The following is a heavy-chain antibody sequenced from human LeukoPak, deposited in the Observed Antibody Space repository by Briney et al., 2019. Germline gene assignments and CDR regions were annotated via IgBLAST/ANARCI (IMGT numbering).Heavy chain of an antibody. CDR2: ISSSSTTI. V-gene: IGHV3-48*01. CDR3: AKDQVGAIGY. D-gene: IGHD1-26*01. Sequence: PGGSLRLSCAASGFSFSRCSMNWVRQAPGKGLEWVSYISSSSTTIYYADSVKGRFTISRDNSKNTLYLQMNSLRAEDTAVYYCAKDQVGAIGYWGQGTLVTVSS. CDR1: GFSFSRCS. J-gene: IGHJ4*02.